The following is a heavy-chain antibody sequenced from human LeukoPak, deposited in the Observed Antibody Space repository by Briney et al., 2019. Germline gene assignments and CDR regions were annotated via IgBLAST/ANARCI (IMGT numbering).Heavy chain of an antibody. CDR2: IIPILGIA. Sequence: ASVKVSCKASGGTFSSYAISWVRQAPGQGLEWMGRIIPILGIANYAQKFQGRVTITADKSTSTAYMELSSLRSEDTAVYYCARALSIAGRGNSEPSYWGQGTLVTVSS. CDR1: GGTFSSYA. V-gene: IGHV1-69*04. J-gene: IGHJ4*02. D-gene: IGHD4-23*01. CDR3: ARALSIAGRGNSEPSY.